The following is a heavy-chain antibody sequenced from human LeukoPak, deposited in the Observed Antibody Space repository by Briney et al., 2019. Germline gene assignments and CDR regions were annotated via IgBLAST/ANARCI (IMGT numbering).Heavy chain of an antibody. J-gene: IGHJ3*02. CDR1: GYTFTGYY. CDR2: INPNSGGT. D-gene: IGHD5-12*01. Sequence: ASVKVSCKASGYTFTGYYMHWVRQAPGQGLEWMGRINPNSGGTNYAQKFQGRVTMTRDTSISTAYMELSRLRSDDTAVYYCARSPYDYDAFDIWGQGTMVTVSS. V-gene: IGHV1-2*06. CDR3: ARSPYDYDAFDI.